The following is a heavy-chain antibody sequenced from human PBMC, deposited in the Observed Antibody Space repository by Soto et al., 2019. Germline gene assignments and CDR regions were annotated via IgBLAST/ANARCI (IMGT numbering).Heavy chain of an antibody. Sequence: SQALSLTGALSVDSVSSNRAAWYCIRQTPSRGLEWLGRTYYRSRWYNDYAVSVKSRLTINPDTSKNQLSLQLNSVTPEDTAVYYCARGYVVVVPAAMGDDYYYGLDVWGQGTTVTVSS. CDR3: ARGYVVVVPAAMGDDYYYGLDV. V-gene: IGHV6-1*01. CDR1: VDSVSSNRAA. D-gene: IGHD2-2*01. CDR2: TYYRSRWYN. J-gene: IGHJ6*02.